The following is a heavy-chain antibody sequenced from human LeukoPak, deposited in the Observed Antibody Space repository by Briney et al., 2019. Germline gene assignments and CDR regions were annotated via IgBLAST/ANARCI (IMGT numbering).Heavy chain of an antibody. D-gene: IGHD3-16*01. V-gene: IGHV1-69*13. CDR3: ARDPTPLPGGYFDY. CDR2: IIPIFGTA. J-gene: IGHJ4*02. Sequence: SVKVSCKASGGTFSSYAISWVRQAPGQGLEWMGGIIPIFGTANYAQKFQGRVTITADESTSTAYMELSSLRSEDTAVYYCARDPTPLPGGYFDYWGQGTLVTVSS. CDR1: GGTFSSYA.